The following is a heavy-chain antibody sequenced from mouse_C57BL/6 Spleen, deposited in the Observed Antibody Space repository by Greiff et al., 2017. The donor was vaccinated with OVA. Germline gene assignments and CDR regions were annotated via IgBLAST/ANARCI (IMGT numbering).Heavy chain of an antibody. CDR3: ARSPDSSGYVGY. Sequence: VQLQQSGPGMVKPSQSLSLTCTVTGYSITSGYDWHWIRHFPGNKLEWMGYISYSGSTNYNPSLKSRISITHDTSKNHFFLKLNSVTTEDTATYYCARSPDSSGYVGYWGQGTTLTVSS. V-gene: IGHV3-1*01. J-gene: IGHJ2*01. CDR2: ISYSGST. CDR1: GYSITSGYD. D-gene: IGHD3-2*02.